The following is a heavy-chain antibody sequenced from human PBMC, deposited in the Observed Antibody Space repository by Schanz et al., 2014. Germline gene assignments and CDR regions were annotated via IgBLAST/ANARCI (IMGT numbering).Heavy chain of an antibody. CDR3: ARGTPFLCDY. D-gene: IGHD3-16*01. J-gene: IGHJ4*02. V-gene: IGHV3-7*01. CDR1: GFTFSAYW. Sequence: EVQLVESGGGLVQPGGSLRLSCAASGFTFSAYWMTWVRQAPGKGLDWVGIIKPDGSEKFYVDSVKGRFTISRDNAKNLMYLHLNSLRAEDTAVYYCARGTPFLCDYWGQGTLVTVSS. CDR2: IKPDGSEK.